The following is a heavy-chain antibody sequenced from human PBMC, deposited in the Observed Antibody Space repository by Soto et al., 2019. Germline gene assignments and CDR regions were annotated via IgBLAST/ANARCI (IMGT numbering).Heavy chain of an antibody. CDR2: VFYSGSP. J-gene: IGHJ4*02. CDR1: GGSISSSHY. Sequence: QLQLQESGPGLVKSSETLSLTCTVSGGSISSSHYWGWIRQPPGKGLEWIGSVFYSGSPYYSPSCKSRITISVDTSKNQSSLRVRSVTATDTAVYFCARHYNTGAFFDYWGQGNLVTVSS. V-gene: IGHV4-39*01. D-gene: IGHD1-20*01. CDR3: ARHYNTGAFFDY.